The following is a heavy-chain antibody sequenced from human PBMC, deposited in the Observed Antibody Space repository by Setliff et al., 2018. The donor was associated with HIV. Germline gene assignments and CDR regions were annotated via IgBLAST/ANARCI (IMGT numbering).Heavy chain of an antibody. CDR1: GGSISSSTYY. CDR2: IYYSGST. J-gene: IGHJ6*03. CDR3: ARHRDPPGSRWIFYYYYMDL. D-gene: IGHD6-13*01. V-gene: IGHV4-39*01. Sequence: SETLSLTCTVSGGSISSSTYYWGWIRQPPGKGLEWIGSIYYSGSTYYNPSLKSRVTISVDTSKNQFSLRLSSVTAADTGVYYCARHRDPPGSRWIFYYYYMDLWGGGTTVTVSS.